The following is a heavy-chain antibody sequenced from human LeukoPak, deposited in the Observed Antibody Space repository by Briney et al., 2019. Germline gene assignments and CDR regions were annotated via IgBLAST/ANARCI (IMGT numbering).Heavy chain of an antibody. CDR2: INPNSAGT. D-gene: IGHD6-13*01. J-gene: IGHJ4*02. CDR3: ARGDGYSSTRPFDY. Sequence: GASVKVSCKASGGTFSSYAISWVRQAPGQGLEWMGWINPNSAGTNYAQKFQGRVTMTRDTSISTAYLDLSSLRSDDTAVYYCARGDGYSSTRPFDYWGQGTLVTVSS. CDR1: GGTFSSYA. V-gene: IGHV1-2*02.